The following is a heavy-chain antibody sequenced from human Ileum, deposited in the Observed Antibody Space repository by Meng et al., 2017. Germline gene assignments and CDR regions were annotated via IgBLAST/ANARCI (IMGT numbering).Heavy chain of an antibody. V-gene: IGHV3-7*01. D-gene: IGHD3-10*01. CDR3: STDLGGRFGPPLDP. CDR2: IKQDGSEK. CDR1: GFTFSNYW. Sequence: GESLKISCAASGFTFSNYWMSWVRQAPGKGLEWVANIKQDGSEKYYVDSVKVRFTIPRDNAKNSLYLQMSILRVENTAVSYCSTDLGGRFGPPLDPWGQGTLVTVSS. J-gene: IGHJ5*02.